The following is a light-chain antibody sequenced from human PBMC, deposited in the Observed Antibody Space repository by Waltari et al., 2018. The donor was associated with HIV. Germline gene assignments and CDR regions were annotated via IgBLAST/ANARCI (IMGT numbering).Light chain of an antibody. Sequence: QSALTQPRSVSGSPGQSVTISCTGTSSDVGAYNYVSWYQQHPGKAPKLMIYDVNKRPSGVPDLFSCSKSVNTASLNISGLQAEDESDYYCCSYAGIWGVFGTGTKVTVL. V-gene: IGLV2-11*01. CDR3: CSYAGIWGV. CDR1: SSDVGAYNY. J-gene: IGLJ1*01. CDR2: DVN.